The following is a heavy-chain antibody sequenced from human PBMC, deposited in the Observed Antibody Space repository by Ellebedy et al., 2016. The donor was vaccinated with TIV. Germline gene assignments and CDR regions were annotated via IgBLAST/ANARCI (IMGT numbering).Heavy chain of an antibody. Sequence: GGSLRLSXAASGFTFSSYGMHWVRQAPGKGLEWVAVISYDGSNKYYADSVKGRFTISRDNSKNTLYLQMNSLRAEDTAVYYCAKDLNYYGSGNDNWFDPWGQGTLVTVSS. D-gene: IGHD3-10*01. CDR1: GFTFSSYG. CDR2: ISYDGSNK. V-gene: IGHV3-30*18. CDR3: AKDLNYYGSGNDNWFDP. J-gene: IGHJ5*02.